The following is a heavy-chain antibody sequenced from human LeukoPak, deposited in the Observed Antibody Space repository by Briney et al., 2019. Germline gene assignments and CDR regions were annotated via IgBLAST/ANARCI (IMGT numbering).Heavy chain of an antibody. V-gene: IGHV4-34*01. J-gene: IGHJ4*02. CDR2: INHSGST. Sequence: PSETLSLTCDVYGGSFSGYYWSWVRQPPGKGLEWIGEINHSGSTNYNPSLKTRVTISVHTSKNQFSLKLSSVTAADTATYYCARLWVTGTTYWGQGTLVTVSS. D-gene: IGHD1-7*01. CDR3: ARLWVTGTTY. CDR1: GGSFSGYY.